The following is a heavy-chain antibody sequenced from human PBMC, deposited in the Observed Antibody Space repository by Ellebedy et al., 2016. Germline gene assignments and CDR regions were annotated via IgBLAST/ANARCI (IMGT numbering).Heavy chain of an antibody. CDR2: ISYSGSA. CDR3: ASGGVYTYFFDY. CDR1: GGSISSGGYY. D-gene: IGHD2-8*01. Sequence: LRLSCTVSGGSISSGGYYWSWIRQHPGKGLEWIGYISYSGSAYYSPSLKSRVTISVDTSQNHFSLELSSVTAADTAVYYCASGGVYTYFFDYWGQGTLVTVSS. J-gene: IGHJ4*02. V-gene: IGHV4-31*03.